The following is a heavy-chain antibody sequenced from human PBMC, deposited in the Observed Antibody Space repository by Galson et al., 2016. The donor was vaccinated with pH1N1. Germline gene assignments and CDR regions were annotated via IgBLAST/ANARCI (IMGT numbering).Heavy chain of an antibody. CDR2: IYAGDSDT. Sequence: QSGAEVKKPGESLKISCKGSGYSFTTSWIGWVRQMPGKGLEWMGIIYAGDSDTRYSPSFQGQVTISVDKSINPAYLQWSSLEASDTAMYYCARQNEGALDVWGQGTTVTVSS. D-gene: IGHD1-1*01. V-gene: IGHV5-51*01. J-gene: IGHJ6*02. CDR3: ARQNEGALDV. CDR1: GYSFTTSW.